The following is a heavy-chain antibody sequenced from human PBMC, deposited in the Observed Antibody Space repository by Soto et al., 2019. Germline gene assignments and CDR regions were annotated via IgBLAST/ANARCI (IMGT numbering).Heavy chain of an antibody. CDR3: AREGHQRSAGGVVDI. CDR2: IIPILGIP. Sequence: ASVKVSCESSGGTFSSYTISWVRQAPGQGLEWMGRIIPILGIPNYAQKFQGRVTITADKSTSTAYMDLSSLTSEDTAVYYCAREGHQRSAGGVVDIWGQGTMVTVSS. D-gene: IGHD3-16*01. J-gene: IGHJ3*02. V-gene: IGHV1-69*04. CDR1: GGTFSSYT.